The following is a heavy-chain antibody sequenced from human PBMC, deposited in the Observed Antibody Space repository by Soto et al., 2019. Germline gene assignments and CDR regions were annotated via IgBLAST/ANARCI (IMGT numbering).Heavy chain of an antibody. D-gene: IGHD2-2*01. CDR3: ARVPDR. CDR2: IYHSGST. J-gene: IGHJ5*02. Sequence: SETLSLTCAFSGGSISSGGYSWSWIRQPPGKGLEWIGYIYHSGSTYYNPSLKSRVTISVDRSKNQFSLKLSSVAAADTAVYYCARVPDRWGQGTLVTVSS. V-gene: IGHV4-30-2*01. CDR1: GGSISSGGYS.